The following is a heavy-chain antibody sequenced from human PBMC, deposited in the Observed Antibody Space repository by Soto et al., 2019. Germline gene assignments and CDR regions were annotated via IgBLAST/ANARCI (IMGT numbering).Heavy chain of an antibody. V-gene: IGHV3-30-3*01. CDR2: ISYGGVNK. Sequence: QVQLVESGGGVVQPGGSLRLSCAASGFTLSTSVMHWVRQAPGKWLEWMAIISYGGVNKYYADSVKGRFTISRDISESTLYLQMNSLRTEDTAVYYCAREEFEDGRGHFDYWGQGTLVSVSS. CDR3: AREEFEDGRGHFDY. D-gene: IGHD3-22*01. CDR1: GFTLSTSV. J-gene: IGHJ4*02.